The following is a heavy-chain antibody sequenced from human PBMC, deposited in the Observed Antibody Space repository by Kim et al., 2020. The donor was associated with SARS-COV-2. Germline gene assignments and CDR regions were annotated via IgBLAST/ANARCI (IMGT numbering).Heavy chain of an antibody. D-gene: IGHD3-16*01. CDR1: GFTFSSSW. CDR3: ARGSRGYY. CDR2: INQDGSEK. V-gene: IGHV3-7*04. J-gene: IGHJ4*02. Sequence: GGSLRLSCAASGFTFSSSWMTWVRQAPGKGLEWVATINQDGSEKYYVDSVKGRFTISRDNAKNSLYLQMNSLRADDTAMYYCARGSRGYYWGQGTLVTVSS.